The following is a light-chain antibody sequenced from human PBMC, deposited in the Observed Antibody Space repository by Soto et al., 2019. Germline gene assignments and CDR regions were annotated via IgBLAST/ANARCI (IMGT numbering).Light chain of an antibody. V-gene: IGKV3-15*01. CDR3: QQYNNWPRT. CDR1: QSVSSN. J-gene: IGKJ1*01. Sequence: EIVMTQSPATLSVSPGERATLSCRASQSVSSNLAWYQQKPGHAPRLLIYGASTRATGIPARFSGSGSGTDFTLTISSLQSEDFAVYYCQQYNNWPRTFGQGTKVEIK. CDR2: GAS.